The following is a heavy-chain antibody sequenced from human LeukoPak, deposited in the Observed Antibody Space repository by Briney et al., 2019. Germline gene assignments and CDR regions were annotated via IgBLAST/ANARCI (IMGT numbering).Heavy chain of an antibody. CDR2: ISSSSTYI. CDR1: GFTFSSYS. V-gene: IGHV3-21*01. Sequence: PGGSLRLSCAASGFTFSSYSMNWVRQAPGKGLEWVSSISSSSTYIYYADSVKGRFTISRDNAKNSLYLQMNSLRAEDTAVYYCAELGITMIGGVWGKGTTVTISS. CDR3: AELGITMIGGV. J-gene: IGHJ6*04. D-gene: IGHD3-10*02.